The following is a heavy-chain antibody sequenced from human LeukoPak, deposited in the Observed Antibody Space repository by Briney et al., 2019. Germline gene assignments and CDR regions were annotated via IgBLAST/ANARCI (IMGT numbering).Heavy chain of an antibody. D-gene: IGHD2-2*02. CDR1: GGTFSSYA. J-gene: IGHJ5*02. V-gene: IGHV1-69*13. Sequence: SVKVSCKASGGTFSSYAISWVRQAPGQRLEWMGGIIPIFGTANYAQKLQGRVTITADESTSTAYMELSSLRSEDTAVYYCARGEDCSSTSCYTPPSRNWFDPWGQGTLVTVSS. CDR3: ARGEDCSSTSCYTPPSRNWFDP. CDR2: IIPIFGTA.